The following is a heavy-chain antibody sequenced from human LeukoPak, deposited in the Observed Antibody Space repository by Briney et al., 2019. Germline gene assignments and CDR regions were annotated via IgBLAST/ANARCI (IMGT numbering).Heavy chain of an antibody. Sequence: GGSLRLSCAASGFTFSSYAMSWVRQAPGKGLEWVSSISSSSSYIYYADSVKGRFTISRDNAKNSLYLQMNSLRAEDTAVYYCARSSFRDYYDSSGYFDYWGQGTLVTVSS. CDR2: ISSSSSYI. D-gene: IGHD3-22*01. CDR3: ARSSFRDYYDSSGYFDY. J-gene: IGHJ4*02. V-gene: IGHV3-21*01. CDR1: GFTFSSYA.